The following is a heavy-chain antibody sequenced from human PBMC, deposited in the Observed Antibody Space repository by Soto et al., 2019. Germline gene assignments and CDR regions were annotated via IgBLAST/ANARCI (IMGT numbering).Heavy chain of an antibody. CDR2: IIPILGIA. CDR1: GGTFSSYT. J-gene: IGHJ3*02. Sequence: QVQLVQSGAEVKKPGSSVKVSCKASGGTFSSYTISWVRQAPGQGLEWMGRIIPILGIANYAQKFQGRVTNTADKSTSTAYMELSSLRSEDTAVYYCARGADSSGYYYDAFDIWGQGTMVTVSS. D-gene: IGHD3-22*01. CDR3: ARGADSSGYYYDAFDI. V-gene: IGHV1-69*02.